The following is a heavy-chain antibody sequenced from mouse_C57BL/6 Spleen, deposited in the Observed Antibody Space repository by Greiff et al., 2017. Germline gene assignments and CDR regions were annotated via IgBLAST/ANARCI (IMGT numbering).Heavy chain of an antibody. V-gene: IGHV1-15*01. CDR2: IDPETGGT. CDR3: AIPSTVVNYFDY. J-gene: IGHJ2*01. D-gene: IGHD1-1*01. Sequence: QVQLQQSGAELVRPGASVTLSCKASGYTFTDYEMHWVKQTPVHGLEWIGAIDPETGGTAYNQKFKGKAILTVDKSSSTAYMQLSSLTSEDSAVYYCAIPSTVVNYFDYWGQGTTLTVSS. CDR1: GYTFTDYE.